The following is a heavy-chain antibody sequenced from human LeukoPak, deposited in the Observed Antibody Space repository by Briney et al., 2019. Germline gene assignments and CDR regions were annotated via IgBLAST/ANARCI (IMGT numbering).Heavy chain of an antibody. V-gene: IGHV1-2*02. CDR1: GNTFTGYY. Sequence: ASVKVSCKASGNTFTGYYIHWVRQAPGQGLEWTGWINPNNGGTNYAQKFQGRVTMTRDTSISTAYMELSRLRSDDTAVYYCARGMNGMDVWGQGTTVTVSS. CDR2: INPNNGGT. CDR3: ARGMNGMDV. J-gene: IGHJ6*02. D-gene: IGHD2-8*01.